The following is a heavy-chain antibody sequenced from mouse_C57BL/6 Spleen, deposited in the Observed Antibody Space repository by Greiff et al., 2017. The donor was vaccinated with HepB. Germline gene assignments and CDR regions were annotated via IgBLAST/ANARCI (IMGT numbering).Heavy chain of an antibody. CDR2: INPSSGYT. D-gene: IGHD3-2*02. CDR1: GYTFTSYW. V-gene: IGHV1-7*01. Sequence: VQLQQSGAELAKPGASVKLSCKASGYTFTSYWMHWVKQRPGQGLEWIGYINPSSGYTKYNQKFKDKATLTADKSSSTAYMQLSSLTYEDSAVYYCASEIAQAYWYFDVWGTGTTVTVSS. J-gene: IGHJ1*03. CDR3: ASEIAQAYWYFDV.